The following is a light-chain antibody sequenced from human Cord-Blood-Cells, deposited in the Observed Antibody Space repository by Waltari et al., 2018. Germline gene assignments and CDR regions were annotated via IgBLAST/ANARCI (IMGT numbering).Light chain of an antibody. CDR3: SSYAGSNNLV. V-gene: IGLV2-8*01. J-gene: IGLJ3*02. CDR2: AVS. CDR1: SSDVGGYHH. Sequence: QSSLTQPPSASGSPGQSVTLSCTGTSSDVGGYHHVYWYQQHPGKAPKLMIYAVSTRPSGVPDRFSGSKSGNTASLTVSGLQAEDEADYYCSSYAGSNNLVFGGGTKLTVL.